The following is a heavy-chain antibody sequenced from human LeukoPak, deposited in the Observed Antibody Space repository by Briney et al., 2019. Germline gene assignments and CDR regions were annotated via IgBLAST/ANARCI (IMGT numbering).Heavy chain of an antibody. V-gene: IGHV3-23*01. J-gene: IGHJ4*02. CDR2: ISPSGSIL. Sequence: SGGSLRLSCAASGFTFPRHGINWVRQAPGKGLEWVSGISPSGSILYYADSVKGRFTISRDNSKNTVSLQMNSLRAEDTAVYYRAKDAATTVTPHSHWGQGTLVTVSS. CDR3: AKDAATTVTPHSH. D-gene: IGHD4-17*01. CDR1: GFTFPRHG.